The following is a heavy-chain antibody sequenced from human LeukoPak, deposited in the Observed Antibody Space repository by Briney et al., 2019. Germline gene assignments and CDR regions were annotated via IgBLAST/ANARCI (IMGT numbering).Heavy chain of an antibody. CDR1: GFTFSSYG. CDR3: AKDGVWAYDSSGYNHIDYYYYYMDV. CDR2: IRYDGSNK. Sequence: GGSLRLSCAASGFTFSSYGMHWVRQAPGKGLEWVAFIRYDGSNKYYADSVKGRFTISRDNSKNTLYLQMNSLRAEDTAVYYCAKDGVWAYDSSGYNHIDYYYYYMDVWGKGTTVTVSS. V-gene: IGHV3-30*02. J-gene: IGHJ6*03. D-gene: IGHD3-22*01.